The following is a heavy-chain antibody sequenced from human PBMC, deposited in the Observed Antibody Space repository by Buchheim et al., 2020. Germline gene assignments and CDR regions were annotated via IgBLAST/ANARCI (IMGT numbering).Heavy chain of an antibody. Sequence: EVQLVESGGGLVQPGGSLRLSCAASGFTFSSYEMNWVRQAPGKGLEWVSYITSSGDIGYYADSVKGRFTISINNAKNSLYLQMNSLRAEDTAVYYCARDLGAAGQHFDYWGQGTL. CDR3: ARDLGAAGQHFDY. CDR1: GFTFSSYE. CDR2: ITSSGDIG. J-gene: IGHJ4*02. V-gene: IGHV3-48*03. D-gene: IGHD6-13*01.